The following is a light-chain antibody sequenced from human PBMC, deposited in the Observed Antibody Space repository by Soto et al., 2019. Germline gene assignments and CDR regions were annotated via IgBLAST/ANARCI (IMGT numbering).Light chain of an antibody. CDR3: SSYGGSNIPVL. Sequence: QSALTQPPSASGSPGQSVTISCTGTSSDVGGYDFVSWYQQHPGKAPKLMIYDVTERPSGVPDRFSGSKSGNAASLTVSGLEGEDEADYYCSSYGGSNIPVLFGGGTKLTVL. CDR1: SSDVGGYDF. J-gene: IGLJ2*01. V-gene: IGLV2-8*01. CDR2: DVT.